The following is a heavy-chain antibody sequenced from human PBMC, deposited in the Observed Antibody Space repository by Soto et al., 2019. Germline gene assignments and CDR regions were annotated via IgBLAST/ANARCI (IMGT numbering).Heavy chain of an antibody. Sequence: GGSLRLSCAASGFTFSSYWMHWVRQAPGKGLVWVSRINSDGSSTSYADSVKGRFTISRDNAKNTLYLQMNILRAEDMALYFFARGPYDILTGYFFDPWGQGTLITVSS. D-gene: IGHD3-9*01. CDR2: INSDGSST. CDR1: GFTFSSYW. J-gene: IGHJ5*02. V-gene: IGHV3-74*01. CDR3: ARGPYDILTGYFFDP.